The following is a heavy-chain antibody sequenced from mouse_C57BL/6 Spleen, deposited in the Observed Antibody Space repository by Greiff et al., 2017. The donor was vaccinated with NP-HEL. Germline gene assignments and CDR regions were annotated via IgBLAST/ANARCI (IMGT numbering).Heavy chain of an antibody. V-gene: IGHV10-1*01. CDR3: GREGSNYGHYYAKGY. CDR2: IRSKSNNYAT. CDR1: GFSFNTYA. J-gene: IGHJ4*01. Sequence: EVQVVESGGGLVQPKGSLKLSCAASGFSFNTYAMNWVRQAPGKGLEWVARIRSKSNNYATYYADSVKDRFTISRDDSESMLYLKMNNLKTEDTAMYYCGREGSNYGHYYAKGYRGQGISVSAST. D-gene: IGHD2-5*01.